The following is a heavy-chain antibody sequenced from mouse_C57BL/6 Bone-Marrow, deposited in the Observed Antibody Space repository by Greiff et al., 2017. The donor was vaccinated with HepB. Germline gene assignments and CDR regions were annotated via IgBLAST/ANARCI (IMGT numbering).Heavy chain of an antibody. Sequence: VQLQQSGAELVRPGASVKLSCTASGFNIKDDYMHWVKQRPEQGLEWIGWIDPENGDTEYASKFKGKATITVDTSSNTAYLQLSSLTSEDAAVYYCTAGGVQRPLDDWGQGTTLTVSS. V-gene: IGHV14-4*01. CDR1: GFNIKDDY. D-gene: IGHD2-14*01. J-gene: IGHJ2*01. CDR2: IDPENGDT. CDR3: TAGGVQRPLDD.